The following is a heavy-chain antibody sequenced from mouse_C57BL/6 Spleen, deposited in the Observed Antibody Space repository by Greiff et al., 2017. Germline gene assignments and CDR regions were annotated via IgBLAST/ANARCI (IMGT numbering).Heavy chain of an antibody. J-gene: IGHJ3*01. V-gene: IGHV1-82*01. Sequence: VQLQESGPELVKPGASVKISCKASGYAFSSSWMNWVKQRPGKGLEWIGRIYPGDGDTNYNGKFKGKATLTADKSSSTAYMQLSSLTSEDSAVYFCARGIYYGNPWFAYWGQGTLVTASA. CDR2: IYPGDGDT. CDR3: ARGIYYGNPWFAY. D-gene: IGHD2-1*01. CDR1: GYAFSSSW.